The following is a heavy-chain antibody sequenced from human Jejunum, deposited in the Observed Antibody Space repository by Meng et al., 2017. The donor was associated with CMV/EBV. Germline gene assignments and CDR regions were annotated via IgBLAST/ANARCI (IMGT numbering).Heavy chain of an antibody. J-gene: IGHJ4*02. CDR1: FSTYA. CDR2: ISGSGGFT. CDR3: AKAVSVRGELLPSFYFDS. Sequence: FSTYAMNWVRQAPGKGLEWVSVISGSGGFTYYEDSVEGRFTISRDNSKNTLYLQMNSLRVEDTAVYYCAKAVSVRGELLPSFYFDSWGQGFLVTVSS. V-gene: IGHV3-23*01. D-gene: IGHD1-26*01.